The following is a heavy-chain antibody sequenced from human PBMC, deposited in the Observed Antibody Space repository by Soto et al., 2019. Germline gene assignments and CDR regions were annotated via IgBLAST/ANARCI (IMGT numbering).Heavy chain of an antibody. CDR3: ARQAGSSWYNWFDP. J-gene: IGHJ5*02. Sequence: LRLSCAASGFTFSSYSMNWVRQAPGKGLEWVSSISSSSSYIYYADSVKGRFTISRDNAKNSLYLQMNSLRAEDTAVYYCARQAGSSWYNWFDPWGQGTLVTVSS. CDR2: ISSSSSYI. CDR1: GFTFSSYS. V-gene: IGHV3-21*01. D-gene: IGHD6-13*01.